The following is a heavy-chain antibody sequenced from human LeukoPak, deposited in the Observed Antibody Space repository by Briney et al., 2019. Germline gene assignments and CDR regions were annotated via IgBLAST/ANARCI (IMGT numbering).Heavy chain of an antibody. CDR2: IYHSGST. Sequence: SETLSLTCAVSGGSISSSNWWSWVRQPPGKGLEWIGEIYHSGSTNYNPSLKSRVTISVDKSKNQFSLKLSSVTAADTAVYYCARDLRQADWYFDLWGRGTLVTVSS. CDR3: ARDLRQADWYFDL. CDR1: GGSISSSNW. V-gene: IGHV4-4*02. J-gene: IGHJ2*01.